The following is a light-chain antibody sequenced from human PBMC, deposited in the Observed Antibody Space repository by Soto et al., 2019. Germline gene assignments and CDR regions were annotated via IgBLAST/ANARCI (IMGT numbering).Light chain of an antibody. J-gene: IGKJ4*01. CDR3: QQYGSSPLT. CDR2: GAS. CDR1: QSVSASY. Sequence: IVLTQSPDTLSLSPGERATLSCMASQSVSASYFAWYQQQPGQAPRLLRYGASRRATGIPDRFSGSGSGTEFTLTISRLEPEDFVVYFCQQYGSSPLTFGGGTKVDI. V-gene: IGKV3-20*01.